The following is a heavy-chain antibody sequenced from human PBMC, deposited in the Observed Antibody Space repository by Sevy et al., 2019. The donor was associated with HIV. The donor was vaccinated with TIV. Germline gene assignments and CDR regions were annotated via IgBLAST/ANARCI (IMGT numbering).Heavy chain of an antibody. CDR3: AGGDTPMITDLDY. CDR1: GLSFTSNG. D-gene: IGHD3-16*01. CDR2: ITSGGAT. J-gene: IGHJ4*02. Sequence: GGSLRLSCAASGLSFTSNGMSWVRQAPGKGLEWVAGITSGGATYYADSVKGRFTVSRDNSKNTLYLQLNNLRADDTAEFYCAGGDTPMITDLDYWGQGTLVTVSS. V-gene: IGHV3-23*01.